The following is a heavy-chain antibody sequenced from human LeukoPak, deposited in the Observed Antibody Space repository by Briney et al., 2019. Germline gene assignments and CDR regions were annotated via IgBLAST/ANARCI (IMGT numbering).Heavy chain of an antibody. CDR3: ARDLGDRSRAYFAFDY. V-gene: IGHV1-2*04. CDR1: GYTFTGYY. Sequence: ASVTVSCKASGYTFTGYYMHWVRQAPGQGLEWMGWINPNSGGTNYAQKFQGWVTMTRDTSISTAYMELSRLRSDDTAVYYCARDLGDRSRAYFAFDYWGQGTLVTVSS. J-gene: IGHJ4*02. CDR2: INPNSGGT. D-gene: IGHD3-16*01.